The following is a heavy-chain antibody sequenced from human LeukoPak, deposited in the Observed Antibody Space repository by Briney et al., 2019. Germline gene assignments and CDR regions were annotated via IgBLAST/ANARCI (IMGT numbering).Heavy chain of an antibody. Sequence: GGSLRLSCAASGFILTTYDMNWVRQAPGKGLEWVSFISGSDSSIYYADSVKGRFTISRDNAKNALYLQMNSLRAEDTAVYYCARGLDSWGQGTLVTVSS. CDR1: GFILTTYD. CDR2: ISGSDSSI. J-gene: IGHJ4*02. CDR3: ARGLDS. V-gene: IGHV3-48*01.